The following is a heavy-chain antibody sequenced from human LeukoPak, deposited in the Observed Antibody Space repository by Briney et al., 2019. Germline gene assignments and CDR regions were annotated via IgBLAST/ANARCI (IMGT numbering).Heavy chain of an antibody. J-gene: IGHJ5*02. Sequence: ASVKVSCKASGGTFSSYGISWVRQAPGQGLEWMGWISAYNGNTNYAQKLQGRVTMTTDTSTSTAYMELRSLRSDDTAVYYCARDNGDYLWFDPWGQGTLVTVSS. D-gene: IGHD4-17*01. CDR3: ARDNGDYLWFDP. CDR1: GGTFSSYG. CDR2: ISAYNGNT. V-gene: IGHV1-18*01.